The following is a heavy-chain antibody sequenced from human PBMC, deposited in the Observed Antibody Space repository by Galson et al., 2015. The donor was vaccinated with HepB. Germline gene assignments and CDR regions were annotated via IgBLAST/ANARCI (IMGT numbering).Heavy chain of an antibody. V-gene: IGHV3-30-3*01. CDR1: GFTFSSYA. CDR2: ISYDGSNK. D-gene: IGHD4-11*01. Sequence: SLRLSCAASGFTFSSYAMHWVRQAPGKGLEWVAVISYDGSNKYYADSVKGRFTISRDNSKNTLYLQMNSLRAEDTAVYYCAREDYRSGYYYYGMDVWGQGTTVTVSS. CDR3: AREDYRSGYYYYGMDV. J-gene: IGHJ6*02.